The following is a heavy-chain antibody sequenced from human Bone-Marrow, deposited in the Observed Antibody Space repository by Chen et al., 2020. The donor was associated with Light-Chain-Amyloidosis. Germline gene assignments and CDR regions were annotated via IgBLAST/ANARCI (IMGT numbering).Heavy chain of an antibody. J-gene: IGHJ3*02. CDR2: ISGSGGST. D-gene: IGHD6-19*01. V-gene: IGHV3-23*01. CDR3: AKDKAVAGKDAFDI. CDR1: GFTFSSYA. Sequence: EVQLLESGGGLVQPGGSLRLSCAASGFTFSSYAMSWVRQAPGKGLEWVSAISGSGGSTYYAASVEGRFTISRDNAKNTLYLQLTSLRAEDTAVYYCAKDKAVAGKDAFDIWGQGTMVTVSS.